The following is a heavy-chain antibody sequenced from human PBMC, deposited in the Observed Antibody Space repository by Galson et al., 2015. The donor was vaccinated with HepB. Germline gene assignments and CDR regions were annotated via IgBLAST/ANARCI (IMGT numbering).Heavy chain of an antibody. D-gene: IGHD1-26*01. CDR1: GGSISSDY. J-gene: IGHJ2*01. CDR3: ARQATHCHGGCSEAPFFDL. CDR2: VYYSGNT. V-gene: IGHV4-59*08. Sequence: SETLSLTCSVSGGSISSDYWSWVRQPPGKGLEWIGSVYYSGNTNYNPSLKSRVTISVDTSKKQFSLRLTSVTAADTAVYYYARQATHCHGGCSEAPFFDLWGRGTLVT.